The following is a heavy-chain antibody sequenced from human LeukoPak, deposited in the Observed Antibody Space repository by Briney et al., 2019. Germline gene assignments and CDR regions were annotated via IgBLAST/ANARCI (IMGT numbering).Heavy chain of an antibody. Sequence: SETLSPTCTVSGGSISSYYWSWIRQPPGKGLEWIWNIYKSGSTNYNPSLKSRVTMSVDTSKNQFSLRLNSVTAADTAVYYCARLSTGPYGLGAFDIWGQGTMVTVSS. CDR1: GGSISSYY. D-gene: IGHD1-1*01. CDR3: ARLSTGPYGLGAFDI. J-gene: IGHJ3*02. V-gene: IGHV4-59*08. CDR2: IYKSGST.